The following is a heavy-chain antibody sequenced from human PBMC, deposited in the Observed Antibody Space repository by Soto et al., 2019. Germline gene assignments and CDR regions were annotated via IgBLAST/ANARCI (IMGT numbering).Heavy chain of an antibody. J-gene: IGHJ6*02. CDR2: IWYDGGNK. D-gene: IGHD2-2*02. V-gene: IGHV3-33*01. Sequence: GGSLRLSCAASGFTFSSYGMHWVRQAPGKGLEWVAVIWYDGGNKYYADSVKGRFTISRDNSKNTLYLQMNSLRAEDTAVYYCARDGGLILGYCSSTSCYTRYGMDVWGQGTTVTVSS. CDR3: ARDGGLILGYCSSTSCYTRYGMDV. CDR1: GFTFSSYG.